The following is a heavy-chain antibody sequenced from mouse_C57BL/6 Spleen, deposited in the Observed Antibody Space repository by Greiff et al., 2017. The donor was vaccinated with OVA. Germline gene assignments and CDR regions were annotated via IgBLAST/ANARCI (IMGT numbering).Heavy chain of an antibody. D-gene: IGHD1-1*01. V-gene: IGHV1-53*01. CDR3: ARSGTAVVATDWFAC. Sequence: QVQLQQPGTELVKPGASVKLSCKASGYTFTSYWMHWVKQRPGQGLEWIGNINPSNGGTNYNEKFKSKATLTVDKSSSTAYMQLSSLTSEDAAVYYCARSGTAVVATDWFACWGQGTLVTVSA. CDR2: INPSNGGT. CDR1: GYTFTSYW. J-gene: IGHJ3*01.